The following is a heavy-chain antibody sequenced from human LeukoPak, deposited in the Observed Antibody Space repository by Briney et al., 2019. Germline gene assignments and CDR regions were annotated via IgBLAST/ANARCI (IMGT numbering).Heavy chain of an antibody. CDR3: ARGKISYSSGWYYYFDY. D-gene: IGHD6-19*01. J-gene: IGHJ4*02. V-gene: IGHV1-69*06. CDR1: GGTFSSYA. Sequence: SVKVSCKASGGTFSSYAISWVRQAPGQGLEWMGGIIPIFGTANYAQRFQGRVTITADKSTSTAYMELSSLRSEDTAVYYCARGKISYSSGWYYYFDYWGQGTLVTVSS. CDR2: IIPIFGTA.